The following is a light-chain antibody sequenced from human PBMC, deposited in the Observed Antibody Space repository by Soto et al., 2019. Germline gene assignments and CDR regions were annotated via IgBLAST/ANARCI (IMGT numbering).Light chain of an antibody. CDR2: DVT. CDR3: CSYAGTYTYV. CDR1: SXDVSRYKY. Sequence: QSALAQPRSVSGSPGQSVTISCTGTSXDVSRYKYVAWYQQHPGKAPKVVIYDVTERPSGVPDRFSGSWSDNTASLTISGLQAEDEVDYYCCSYAGTYTYVFGTGTKVTVL. J-gene: IGLJ1*01. V-gene: IGLV2-11*01.